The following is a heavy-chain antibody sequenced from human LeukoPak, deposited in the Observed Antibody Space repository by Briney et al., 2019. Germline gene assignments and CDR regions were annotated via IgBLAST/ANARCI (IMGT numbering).Heavy chain of an antibody. D-gene: IGHD3-22*01. CDR1: GGSISSSNW. CDR3: ARDPVDSSGRYGMDV. J-gene: IGHJ6*02. V-gene: IGHV4-4*02. Sequence: PSGTLSLTCAVSGGSISSSNWWSWVRQPPGKGLEWIGEIYHSGSTNYNASFKSRATISVDKSKNQFSLKLTSVTAADTAVYYCARDPVDSSGRYGMDVWGQGTTVTVSS. CDR2: IYHSGST.